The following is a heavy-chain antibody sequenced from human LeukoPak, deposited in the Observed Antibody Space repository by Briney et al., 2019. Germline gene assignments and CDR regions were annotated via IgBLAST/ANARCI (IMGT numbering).Heavy chain of an antibody. J-gene: IGHJ5*02. Sequence: SETLSLTCTVSGGPISSYYWSWIRQPPGKGLEWIGYIYYSGSTNYNPSLKSRVTISVDTSKNQFSLKLSSVTAADTAVYYCARGGGSGWYPNWFDPWGQGTLVTVSS. CDR2: IYYSGST. CDR1: GGPISSYY. D-gene: IGHD6-19*01. V-gene: IGHV4-59*01. CDR3: ARGGGSGWYPNWFDP.